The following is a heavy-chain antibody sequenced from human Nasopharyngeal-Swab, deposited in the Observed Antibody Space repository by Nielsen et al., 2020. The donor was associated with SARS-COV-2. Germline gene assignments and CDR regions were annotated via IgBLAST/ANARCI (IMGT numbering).Heavy chain of an antibody. V-gene: IGHV4-34*01. CDR2: INHSGST. Sequence: WIRQPPGKGLEWIGEINHSGSTNYNPSLKSRVTISVDTSKNQFSLKLSSVTAADTAVYYCARGRGQLAIFYSGYDYFDYWGQGTLVTVS. D-gene: IGHD5-12*01. J-gene: IGHJ4*02. CDR3: ARGRGQLAIFYSGYDYFDY.